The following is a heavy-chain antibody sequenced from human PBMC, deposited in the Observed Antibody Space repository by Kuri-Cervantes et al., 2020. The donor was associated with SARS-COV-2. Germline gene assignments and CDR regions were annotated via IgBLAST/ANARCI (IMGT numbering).Heavy chain of an antibody. CDR1: GGSISSYY. CDR2: IYYSGST. V-gene: IGHV4-59*08. D-gene: IGHD3-22*01. Sequence: SETLSLTCTVSGGSISSYYWSWIRQPPGKGLEWIGYIYYSGSTNYNPSLKSRVTISVDTSKNQFSLKLSSVTAADTAVYYCAGSSMIVMTSNIWGQGTMVTVSS. J-gene: IGHJ3*02. CDR3: AGSSMIVMTSNI.